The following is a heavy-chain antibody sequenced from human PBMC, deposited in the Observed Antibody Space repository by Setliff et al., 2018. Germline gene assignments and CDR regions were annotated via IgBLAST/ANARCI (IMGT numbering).Heavy chain of an antibody. CDR1: GFTSRNYA. J-gene: IGHJ4*02. CDR2: ISGSGGST. D-gene: IGHD6-19*01. Sequence: GGSLRLSCAASGFTSRNYAMSWVRQAPGKGLEWVSAISGSGGSTYYADSVKGRFTISRDNSKNTLYLQVNSLRAEDTAVYYCAKIRSGWYEAIDYWGQGTLVTVSS. CDR3: AKIRSGWYEAIDY. V-gene: IGHV3-23*01.